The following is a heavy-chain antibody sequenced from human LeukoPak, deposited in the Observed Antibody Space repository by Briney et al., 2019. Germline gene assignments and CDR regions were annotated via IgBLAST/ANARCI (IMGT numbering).Heavy chain of an antibody. V-gene: IGHV1-18*01. CDR3: ARVFQKQLSDY. CDR2: ISTYNGDR. CDR1: GYTFTNYG. Sequence: ASVKVSCKASGYTFTNYGITWVRQAPGQGLEWMGWISTYNGDRNYAQNLQGRVTMTTDTSTSTAYMELRSLRSDDTAVYYCARVFQKQLSDYWGQGSLVTVSS. J-gene: IGHJ4*02. D-gene: IGHD6-13*01.